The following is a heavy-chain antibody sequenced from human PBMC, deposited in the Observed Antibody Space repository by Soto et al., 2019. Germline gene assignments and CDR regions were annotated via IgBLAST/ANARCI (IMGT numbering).Heavy chain of an antibody. CDR3: ARGGHIAVVTDSFDS. D-gene: IGHD2-21*02. J-gene: IGHJ4*02. CDR1: VYPFNTYY. CDR2: IHPSGGGS. V-gene: IGHV1-46*02. Sequence: GASVKVSCKSSVYPFNTYYLHWVRQAPGQGLEWMGMIHPSGGGSTYAQKFLGRVTMTMDSSTSTVFMELTSLRSADTAVYYCARGGHIAVVTDSFDSWGQGTLVTVSS.